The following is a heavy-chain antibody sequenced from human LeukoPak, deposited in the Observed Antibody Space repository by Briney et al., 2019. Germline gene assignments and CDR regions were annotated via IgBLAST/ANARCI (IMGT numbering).Heavy chain of an antibody. CDR1: GGSISSTSYY. CDR2: IFYSGST. CDR3: AREFYYYMDV. V-gene: IGHV4-39*07. J-gene: IGHJ6*03. Sequence: PSETLSLTCTVSGGSISSTSYYWGWIRQPPGKGLEWIGNIFYSGSTYYNPSLKSRVTISADTSKNQFSLKLSSVTAADTAVYYCAREFYYYMDVWGKGTTVTVSS.